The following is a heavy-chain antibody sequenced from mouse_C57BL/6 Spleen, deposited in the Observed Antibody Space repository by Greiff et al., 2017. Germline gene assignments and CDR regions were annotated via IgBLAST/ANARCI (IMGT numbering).Heavy chain of an antibody. CDR3: RRKGNCDEYAD. CDR1: GYTFTDYE. V-gene: IGHV1-15*01. CDR2: IYPATGGT. J-gene: IGHJ3*01. D-gene: IGHD5-1*01. Sequence: QVQLQQPGAELVRPGASVTLSCKASGYTFTDYEMHWVKQTPVHGLEWIGPIYPATGGTAYNQKFTGKAILTVDTSSSTAYMKLRSLTSEVSAVLYWRRKGNCDEYADWGKGTLVTVAA.